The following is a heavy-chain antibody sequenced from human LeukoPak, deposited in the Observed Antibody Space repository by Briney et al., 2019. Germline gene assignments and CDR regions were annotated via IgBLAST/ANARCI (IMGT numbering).Heavy chain of an antibody. CDR2: ISYDGSNK. J-gene: IGHJ2*01. CDR3: ATGVRPPPYNIDSWYFTL. CDR1: GFTFSSYA. V-gene: IGHV3-30*14. Sequence: GGSLRLSCAASGFTFSSYAMHWVRQAPGKGLEWVAVISYDGSNKYYADSVKGRFTISRENAKNSLYLQMNNLRAGDTAVYFCATGVRPPPYNIDSWYFTLWGRGTLVTVSS. D-gene: IGHD7-27*01.